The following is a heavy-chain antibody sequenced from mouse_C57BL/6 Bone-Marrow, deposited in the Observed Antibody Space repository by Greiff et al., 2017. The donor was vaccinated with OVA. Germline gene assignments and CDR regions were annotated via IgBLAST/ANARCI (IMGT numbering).Heavy chain of an antibody. CDR3: ARRGEYYGSSYYYAMDY. D-gene: IGHD1-1*01. CDR1: GFSLSTSGMG. J-gene: IGHJ4*01. V-gene: IGHV8-12*01. CDR2: IYWDDDK. Sequence: QVTLKESGPGILQSSQTLSLTCSFSGFSLSTSGMGVSWIRQPSGKGLEWLAHIYWDDDKRYNPSLKSRLTISKDTSRNQVVLKSTSVDTADTDTYYCARRGEYYGSSYYYAMDYWGQGTSVTVSS.